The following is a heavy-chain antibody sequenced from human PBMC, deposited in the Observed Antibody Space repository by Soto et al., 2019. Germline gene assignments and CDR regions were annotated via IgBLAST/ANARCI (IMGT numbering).Heavy chain of an antibody. CDR2: IYSGGST. CDR3: ARIYYDSVFDY. Sequence: GGSLRLSCAASGFTVSSNYMSWVRQAPGKGLEWVSVIYSGGSTYYADSVKGRFTISRDNSKNTLYLQMNSLRAEDTAVYYCARIYYDSVFDYWGQGTLVTVSS. D-gene: IGHD3-22*01. J-gene: IGHJ4*02. V-gene: IGHV3-66*01. CDR1: GFTVSSNY.